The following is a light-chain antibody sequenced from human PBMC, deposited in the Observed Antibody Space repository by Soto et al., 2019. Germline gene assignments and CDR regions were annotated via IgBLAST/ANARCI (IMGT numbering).Light chain of an antibody. J-gene: IGKJ5*01. CDR3: HQRSSWPIT. CDR1: QSVSNY. CDR2: DAF. V-gene: IGKV3-11*01. Sequence: EIVTTQSPATLSVSPGERATLSCRASQSVSNYLAWYQEKPGQAPRLLIYDAFNRATGIPARFSGSGSGTDFTLTISSLEPEDFAVYYCHQRSSWPITFGQGTRLEIK.